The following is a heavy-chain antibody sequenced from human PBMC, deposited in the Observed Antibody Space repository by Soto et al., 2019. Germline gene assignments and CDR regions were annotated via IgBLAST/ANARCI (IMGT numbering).Heavy chain of an antibody. CDR3: ARGGSLYWYFDL. Sequence: ASVKVSCKASGYTFTSYAMHWVRQAPGQRLEWMGWINAGNGNTKYSQKFQGRVTITRDTSASTAYMELSSLRSEDTAVYYCARGGSLYWYFDLWGRGALVAVSS. J-gene: IGHJ2*01. D-gene: IGHD1-26*01. V-gene: IGHV1-3*01. CDR1: GYTFTSYA. CDR2: INAGNGNT.